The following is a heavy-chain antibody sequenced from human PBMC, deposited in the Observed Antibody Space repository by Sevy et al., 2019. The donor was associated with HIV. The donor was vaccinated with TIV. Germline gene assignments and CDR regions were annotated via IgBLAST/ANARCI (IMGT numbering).Heavy chain of an antibody. CDR1: GFTFSSYG. J-gene: IGHJ4*02. CDR3: ASGAYYYASRTENFDY. D-gene: IGHD3-10*01. Sequence: GESLKISCAASGFTFSSYGMHWVRQAPGKGLEWVALIWYDGSSKYYAGSVKGRFTISRDNSKNTLYLQMNSLRAEDTAVYYCASGAYYYASRTENFDYWGQGTLVTVSS. CDR2: IWYDGSSK. V-gene: IGHV3-33*01.